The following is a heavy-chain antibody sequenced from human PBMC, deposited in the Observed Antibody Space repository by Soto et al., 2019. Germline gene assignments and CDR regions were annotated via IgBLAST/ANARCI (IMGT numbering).Heavy chain of an antibody. CDR2: IIPMYGTT. Sequence: QVQLVQSGAEVKKPGSSVKVSCKASGGTFRSYVTSWVRQAPGQGLEWLGGIIPMYGTTYYAQTFQGRVTISADESTSIAFMELSSLRSEDTAVYYCASIATLDWIDDYWGQGPLVTVSS. V-gene: IGHV1-69*12. J-gene: IGHJ4*02. D-gene: IGHD1-1*01. CDR1: GGTFRSYV. CDR3: ASIATLDWIDDY.